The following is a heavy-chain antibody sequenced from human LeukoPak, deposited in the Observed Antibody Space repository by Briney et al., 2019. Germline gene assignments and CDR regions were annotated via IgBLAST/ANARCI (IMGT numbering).Heavy chain of an antibody. J-gene: IGHJ6*03. CDR2: IYYSGST. CDR3: ARSPRVRRYCSGGSCYSGYYYYYYMDV. V-gene: IGHV4-59*12. D-gene: IGHD2-15*01. CDR1: GGSISSYY. Sequence: SETLSLTCTVSGGSISSYYWSWIRQPPGKGLEWIGYIYYSGSTNYNPSLKSRVTISVDKSKNQFSLKLSSVTAADTAVYYCARSPRVRRYCSGGSCYSGYYYYYYMDVWGKGTTVTISS.